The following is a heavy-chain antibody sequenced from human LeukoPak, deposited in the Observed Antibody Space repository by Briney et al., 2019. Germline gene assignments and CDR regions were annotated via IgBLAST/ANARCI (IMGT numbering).Heavy chain of an antibody. CDR1: GFTFSSYA. Sequence: GGSLRLSCAASGFTFSSYAMHWVRQAPGKGLEWVAVISYDGSNKYYADSVKGRFTISRDNSKNTLYLQMNSLRAEDTAVFYCARDFGYYYDSSGYQGVDYWGQGTLVTVSS. CDR2: ISYDGSNK. J-gene: IGHJ4*02. D-gene: IGHD3-22*01. V-gene: IGHV3-30-3*01. CDR3: ARDFGYYYDSSGYQGVDY.